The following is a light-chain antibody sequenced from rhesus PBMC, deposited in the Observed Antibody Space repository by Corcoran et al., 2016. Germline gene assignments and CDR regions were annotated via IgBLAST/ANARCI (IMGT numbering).Light chain of an antibody. J-gene: IGKJ3*01. CDR2: KAA. CDR1: QGISSW. Sequence: DIQMTQSPSSLSASVGDTVTITCRASQGISSWLAWYQQKPGKAPKLLTCKAAGLQSGVPSRFSGSGSGTDFTLTISSLQSEDFATYYCQQYSSRPITFGPGTKLDIK. CDR3: QQYSSRPIT. V-gene: IGKV1-22*01.